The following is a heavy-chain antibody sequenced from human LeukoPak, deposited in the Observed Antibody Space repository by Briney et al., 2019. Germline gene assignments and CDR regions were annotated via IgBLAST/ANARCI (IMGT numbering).Heavy chain of an antibody. Sequence: SETLSLTCTVSGGSISSHYWSWLRQPPGKGLEWIGYIYYSGSTNYNPSLKSPVTISVDTSKNHFSLKLSSVTAAGTAVYYCARAPCECVFGYYYYYMDGWGKGSTVTVSS. CDR1: GGSISSHY. CDR2: IYYSGST. D-gene: IGHD2-8*01. J-gene: IGHJ6*03. V-gene: IGHV4-59*11. CDR3: ARAPCECVFGYYYYYMDG.